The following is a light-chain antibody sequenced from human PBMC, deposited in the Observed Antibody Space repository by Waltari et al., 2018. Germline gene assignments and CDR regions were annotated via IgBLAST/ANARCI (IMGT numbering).Light chain of an antibody. Sequence: QSVLTQPPSVSGAPGQRVTISCTGSSSNIGEGYDVHWYQQLPGTTPKLLIYVTSKRPSGVPDRFSGSTSGTSASLAITVLQAEDEADYYCQSYDSSLSGSGVFGGGTKLTVL. CDR2: VTS. J-gene: IGLJ3*02. CDR3: QSYDSSLSGSGV. CDR1: SSNIGEGYD. V-gene: IGLV1-40*01.